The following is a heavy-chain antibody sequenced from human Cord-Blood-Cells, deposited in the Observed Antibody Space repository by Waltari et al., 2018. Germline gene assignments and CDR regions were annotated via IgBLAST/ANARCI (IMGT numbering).Heavy chain of an antibody. V-gene: IGHV1-69*01. Sequence: QVQLVQSGAEVKKPGSSVKVSCKASGGTFSSYAISWVRQAPGQGLEWMGGIIPIFGTANYEQKFQGRVTITADESTSTAYMELSSLRSEDTAVYYCASGRQLVRGDWGYFDYWGQGTLVTVSS. D-gene: IGHD6-13*01. CDR2: IIPIFGTA. CDR3: ASGRQLVRGDWGYFDY. J-gene: IGHJ4*02. CDR1: GGTFSSYA.